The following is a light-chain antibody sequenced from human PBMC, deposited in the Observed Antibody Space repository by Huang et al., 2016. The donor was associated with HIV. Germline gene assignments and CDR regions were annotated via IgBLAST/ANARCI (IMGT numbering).Light chain of an antibody. Sequence: DIQMTQFPSSLSAFLGDRVTISCRASQTVSNWLAWYQQKPGKAPKLLIYATSHLERGVPPRFSGSGSGTDFTLTNNSLQPDDFATYYCQQYNNYPLAFGQGTKVEIK. CDR2: ATS. CDR3: QQYNNYPLA. J-gene: IGKJ1*01. CDR1: QTVSNW. V-gene: IGKV1-5*03.